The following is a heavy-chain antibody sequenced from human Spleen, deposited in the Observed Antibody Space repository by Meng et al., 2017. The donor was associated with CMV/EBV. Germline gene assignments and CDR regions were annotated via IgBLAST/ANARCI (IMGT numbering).Heavy chain of an antibody. CDR1: GGSFSGYY. CDR2: IYYSGNA. D-gene: IGHD2/OR15-2a*01. CDR3: ARSNRGGFDY. J-gene: IGHJ4*02. V-gene: IGHV4-59*01. Sequence: SETLSLTCAVYGGSFSGYYWNWIRQPPGKGLEWIGDIYYSGNANYNPSLKSRVIISLDTSKMQFSLKLTSVTAADTAVYYCARSNRGGFDYWGQGTLVTVSS.